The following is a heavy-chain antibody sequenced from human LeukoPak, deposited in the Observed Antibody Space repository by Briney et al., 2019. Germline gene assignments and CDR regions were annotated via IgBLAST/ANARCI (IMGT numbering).Heavy chain of an antibody. CDR1: GGSISSYY. D-gene: IGHD3-3*01. Sequence: PSETLSLTCTVSGGSISSYYWSWIRQPAGKGLEWIGRFYTSGSTNYNPSLKSRVTMSLGTSKNQFSLELSSVTAADTAVYYCAKFSPTPLLNYYYYGMDVWGQGTTVTVSS. J-gene: IGHJ6*02. CDR2: FYTSGST. V-gene: IGHV4-4*07. CDR3: AKFSPTPLLNYYYYGMDV.